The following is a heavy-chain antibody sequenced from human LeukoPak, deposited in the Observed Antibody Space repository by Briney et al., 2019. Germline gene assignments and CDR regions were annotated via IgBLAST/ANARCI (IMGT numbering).Heavy chain of an antibody. J-gene: IGHJ4*02. D-gene: IGHD3-10*01. CDR2: INPNSGGT. V-gene: IGHV1-2*02. CDR3: ARGGAFGGLLWFGEYRDSYYFDY. Sequence: ASVTVSCKASGYTFTGYYMHWVRQAPGQGLEWMGWINPNSGGTNYAQKFQGRVTMTRDTSISTAYMELSRLRSDDTAVYYCARGGAFGGLLWFGEYRDSYYFDYWGQGTLVTVSS. CDR1: GYTFTGYY.